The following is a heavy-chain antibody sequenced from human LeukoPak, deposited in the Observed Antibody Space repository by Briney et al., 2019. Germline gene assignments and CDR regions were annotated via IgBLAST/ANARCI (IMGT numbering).Heavy chain of an antibody. CDR2: IYYSGST. V-gene: IGHV4-39*01. D-gene: IGHD3-3*01. J-gene: IGHJ5*02. Sequence: SETLSLTXTVSGGSISSSSYYWGWICQPPGKGLEWIGSIYYSGSTYYNPSLKSRVTISVDTSKNQFSLKLSSVTAADTAVYYCAGRGITIFGVVYSEFWFDPWGQGTLVTVSS. CDR1: GGSISSSSYY. CDR3: AGRGITIFGVVYSEFWFDP.